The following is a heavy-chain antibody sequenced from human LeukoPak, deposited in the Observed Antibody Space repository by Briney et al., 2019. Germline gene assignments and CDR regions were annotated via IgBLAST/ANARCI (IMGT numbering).Heavy chain of an antibody. CDR1: GYTFTSYY. J-gene: IGHJ6*02. CDR2: INPSGGST. CDR3: AVAAVAGTTYYYYGMDV. V-gene: IGHV1-46*01. D-gene: IGHD6-19*01. Sequence: ASVKVSCKASGYTFTSYYMHWVRQAPGQGLEWMGIINPSGGSTSYAQKFQGRVTMTRDTSTSTVYMELSSLRSEDTAVYYCAVAAVAGTTYYYYGMDVWGQGTTVTVSS.